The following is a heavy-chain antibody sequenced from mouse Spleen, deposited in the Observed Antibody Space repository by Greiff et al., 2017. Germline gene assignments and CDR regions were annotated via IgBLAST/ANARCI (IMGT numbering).Heavy chain of an antibody. D-gene: IGHD2-4*01. Sequence: EVQLQQSGPELVKPGASVKISCKASGYSFTGYYMNWVKQSPEKSLEWIGEINPSTGGTTYNQKFKAKATLTVDKSSSTAYMQLKSLTSEDSAVYYGAKYDYGGPWLAYGGKGTLVTVSA. CDR3: AKYDYGGPWLAY. CDR2: INPSTGGT. CDR1: GYSFTGYY. V-gene: IGHV1-42*01. J-gene: IGHJ3*01.